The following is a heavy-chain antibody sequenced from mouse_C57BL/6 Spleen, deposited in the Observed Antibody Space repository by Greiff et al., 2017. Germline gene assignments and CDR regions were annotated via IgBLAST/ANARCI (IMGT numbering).Heavy chain of an antibody. Sequence: QVQLQPSGAELVKPGASVQMSCKASGYTFTTYPIEWMKQNHGKSLEWIGNFHPYNDDTKYNEKFKGKATLTVEKSSSTVYLELSRLTSDDSAVYYCARSSGYEGGYYFDYWGQGTTLTVSS. V-gene: IGHV1-47*01. CDR2: FHPYNDDT. CDR1: GYTFTTYP. D-gene: IGHD3-2*02. J-gene: IGHJ2*01. CDR3: ARSSGYEGGYYFDY.